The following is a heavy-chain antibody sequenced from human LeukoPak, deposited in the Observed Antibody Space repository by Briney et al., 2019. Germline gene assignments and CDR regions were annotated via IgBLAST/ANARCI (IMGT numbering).Heavy chain of an antibody. D-gene: IGHD3-9*01. V-gene: IGHV1-18*01. CDR2: ISAYNGNT. CDR3: ARDALVLRYSHWFDP. CDR1: GYTFTSYG. J-gene: IGHJ5*02. Sequence: ASVKVSCVASGYTFTSYGISWVRQAPGQGLEWMGWISAYNGNTNYAQKLQGRVTMTTDTSTSTAFMELRSLRSDDTAVYYCARDALVLRYSHWFDPWGQGTLVTVSS.